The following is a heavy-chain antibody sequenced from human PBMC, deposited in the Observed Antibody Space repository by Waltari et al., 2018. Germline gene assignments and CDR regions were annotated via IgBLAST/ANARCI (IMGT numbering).Heavy chain of an antibody. J-gene: IGHJ5*02. CDR1: GGSISSSSYY. Sequence: QLQLQESGPGLVKPSETLSLTGTVSGGSISSSSYYWGWIRQPPGKGLEWIWSIYYSGSTYDNPSLKSRVTISVDTSKNQFSLKLSSVTAADTAVYYCASSIVGATSIDPWGQGTLVTVSS. V-gene: IGHV4-39*07. CDR2: IYYSGST. CDR3: ASSIVGATSIDP. D-gene: IGHD1-26*01.